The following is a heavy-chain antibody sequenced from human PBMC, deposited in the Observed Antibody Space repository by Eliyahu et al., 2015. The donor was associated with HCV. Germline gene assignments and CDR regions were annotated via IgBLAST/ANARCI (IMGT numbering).Heavy chain of an antibody. CDR1: GGTFSSYA. CDR2: IIPIFGTA. V-gene: IGHV1-69*01. J-gene: IGHJ4*02. D-gene: IGHD3-22*01. Sequence: EVKKPGSSVKVSCKASGGTFSSYAISWVRQAPGQGLEWMGGIIPIFGTANYAQKFQGRVTITADESTSTAYMELSSLRSEDTAVYYCARDRRYYYDSSGYYSVFDYWGQGTLVTVSS. CDR3: ARDRRYYYDSSGYYSVFDY.